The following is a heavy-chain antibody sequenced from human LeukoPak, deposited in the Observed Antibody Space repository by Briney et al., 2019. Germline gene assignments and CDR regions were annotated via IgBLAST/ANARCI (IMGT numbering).Heavy chain of an antibody. Sequence: SQTLSLTCAISGDSVSSNSAAWNWIRQSPSRGLEWLGRTFYRSKWYNDYAVSVKSRITINPDTSKNQFSLQLNSVTPEDTAVYYCARDPFDYDILTGYYDWTGHFDYWGQGTLVTVSS. V-gene: IGHV6-1*01. J-gene: IGHJ4*02. CDR3: ARDPFDYDILTGYYDWTGHFDY. CDR2: TFYRSKWYN. CDR1: GDSVSSNSAA. D-gene: IGHD3-9*01.